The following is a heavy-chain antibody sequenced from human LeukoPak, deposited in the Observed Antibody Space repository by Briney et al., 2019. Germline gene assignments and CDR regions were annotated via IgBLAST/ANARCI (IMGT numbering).Heavy chain of an antibody. V-gene: IGHV3-7*01. D-gene: IGHD1-26*01. CDR3: GLLVGAPPYSLDY. J-gene: IGHJ4*02. CDR1: GFTFSGYF. Sequence: GGSLRLSCAASGFTFSGYFMTWVRQAPGKGLEWVANIRPDGSAKYYVDSVKGRLTISRDNAKNSLYLQMNSLRVDDSAVYYCGLLVGAPPYSLDYWGQGTLVTVSS. CDR2: IRPDGSAK.